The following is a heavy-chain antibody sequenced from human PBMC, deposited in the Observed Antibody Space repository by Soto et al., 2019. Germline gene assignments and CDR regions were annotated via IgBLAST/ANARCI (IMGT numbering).Heavy chain of an antibody. CDR1: GGSISSGCYY. CDR2: IYYSGST. Sequence: ASETLSLTCSVSGGSISSGCYYWSWIRQHPGEGLEWIGYIYYSGSTYYNPSLKSRVTISVDTSKNQFSLKLSSVTAADTAVYYCARGRGITFFGVVIKGYYYYYMDVGGKGTTVTVSS. D-gene: IGHD3-3*01. CDR3: ARGRGITFFGVVIKGYYYYYMDV. J-gene: IGHJ6*03. V-gene: IGHV4-31*03.